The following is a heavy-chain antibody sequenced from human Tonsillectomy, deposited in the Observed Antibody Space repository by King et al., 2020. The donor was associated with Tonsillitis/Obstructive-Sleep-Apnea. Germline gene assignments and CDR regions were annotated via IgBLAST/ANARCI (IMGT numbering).Heavy chain of an antibody. D-gene: IGHD3-22*01. J-gene: IGHJ3*02. V-gene: IGHV3-7*03. CDR2: IKEDGSEK. CDR1: GFTFSSFW. Sequence: VQLVESGGGLVQPGGSLRLSCAASGFTFSSFWMSWVRQAPEKGLEWVASIKEDGSEKYYVDSVKGRFTISRDNAKNSLYLQMNSLRAEDTAVYYCARVLDYYDSRGYRAFDIWGQGTMVTVSS. CDR3: ARVLDYYDSRGYRAFDI.